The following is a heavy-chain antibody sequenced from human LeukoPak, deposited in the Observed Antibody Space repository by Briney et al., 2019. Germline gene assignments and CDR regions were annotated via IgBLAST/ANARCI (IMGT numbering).Heavy chain of an antibody. V-gene: IGHV4-39*07. CDR1: GGSISSSSYY. Sequence: SETLALTCTVSGGSISSSSYYWGWIRQPPGKGLEWIGSIYYSGSTYYNPSLKSRVTISIDTSKNQFSLKLSSVTAADTAVYYCARYLDYGGNSRVFQHWGQGTLVTVSS. J-gene: IGHJ1*01. D-gene: IGHD4-23*01. CDR3: ARYLDYGGNSRVFQH. CDR2: IYYSGST.